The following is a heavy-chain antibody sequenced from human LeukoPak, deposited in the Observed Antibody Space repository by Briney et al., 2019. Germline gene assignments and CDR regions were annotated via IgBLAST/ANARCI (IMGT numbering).Heavy chain of an antibody. D-gene: IGHD5-12*01. V-gene: IGHV4-38-2*02. Sequence: PSETLSHTCAVSSYSIISGYYWDWIRQPPGKGLEWIGTIFYSGRAYYNPSLKSRVTMSVDTSKNQFSLKLTSVTAADTAVYFCARDWGGRPGYASGDYDFWGQGTLVTVSA. CDR3: ARDWGGRPGYASGDYDF. CDR1: SYSIISGYY. CDR2: IFYSGRA. J-gene: IGHJ4*02.